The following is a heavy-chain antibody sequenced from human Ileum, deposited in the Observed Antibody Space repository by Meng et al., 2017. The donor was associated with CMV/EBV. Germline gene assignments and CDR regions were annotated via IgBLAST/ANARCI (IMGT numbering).Heavy chain of an antibody. J-gene: IGHJ4*02. CDR1: GWSFSGYY. Sequence: QGQLKGWGTVLLKPSDTPSLPCAVFGWSFSGYYWSWIRQPPEKGLEWIGEINHSGSTNYNPSLKSRVTISVDTSKNQFSLKLSSVTAADTAVYYCARGPVRLFLGYWGQGTLVTVSS. CDR2: INHSGST. D-gene: IGHD3-22*01. CDR3: ARGPVRLFLGY. V-gene: IGHV4-34*01.